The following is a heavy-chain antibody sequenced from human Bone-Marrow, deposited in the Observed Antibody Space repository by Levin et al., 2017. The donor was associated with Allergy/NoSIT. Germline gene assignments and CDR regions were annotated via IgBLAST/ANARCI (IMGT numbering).Heavy chain of an antibody. V-gene: IGHV3-23*01. CDR3: AKADHSDSWYSLFDS. CDR1: GFIFSNYA. Sequence: PGGSLRLSCAASGFIFSNYAMNWVRQAPGKGLEWVSSLIGSGRDTFYADSVKGRFTISRDNSKNTVYLEMNNLRADDTAIYYCAKADHSDSWYSLFDSWGQGTLVTVSS. CDR2: LIGSGRDT. J-gene: IGHJ5*01. D-gene: IGHD6-13*01.